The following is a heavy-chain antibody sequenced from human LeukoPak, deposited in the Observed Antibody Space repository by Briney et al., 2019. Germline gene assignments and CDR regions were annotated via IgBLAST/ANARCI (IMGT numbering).Heavy chain of an antibody. CDR2: ISAYNGNT. CDR3: ARILYSSGWWYFDY. V-gene: IGHV1-18*01. J-gene: IGHJ4*02. D-gene: IGHD6-19*01. CDR1: GYTFTSYG. Sequence: ASVKVSCKASGYTFTSYGISWVRQAPGQGLEWMGWISAYNGNTNYAQKLQGRVTMTTDTSTSTAYMELRSLRSDDTAVYYCARILYSSGWWYFDYWGQGTLVTVSS.